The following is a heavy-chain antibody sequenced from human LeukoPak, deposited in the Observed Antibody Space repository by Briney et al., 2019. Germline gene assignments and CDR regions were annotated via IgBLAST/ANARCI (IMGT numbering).Heavy chain of an antibody. D-gene: IGHD6-19*01. CDR2: ISGSGGST. Sequence: QTGGSLRLSCAASGFTFSSYAMSWVRQAPGKGLEWVSAISGSGGSTYYADSVKGRFTISRDNSKNTLYLQMNSLRAEDTAVYYCAKYSAVAGSVYFDPWGQGTLVTVSS. J-gene: IGHJ4*02. V-gene: IGHV3-23*01. CDR3: AKYSAVAGSVYFDP. CDR1: GFTFSSYA.